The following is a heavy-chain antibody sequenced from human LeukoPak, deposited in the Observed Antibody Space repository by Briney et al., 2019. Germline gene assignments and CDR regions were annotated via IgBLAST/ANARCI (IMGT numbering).Heavy chain of an antibody. D-gene: IGHD3-22*01. CDR1: SESFSGGY. CDR3: ARGLDRSKTGY. J-gene: IGHJ4*02. CDR2: ISDNEGI. V-gene: IGHV4-34*01. Sequence: PSETLSLTCSVYSESFSGGYWSWIRQPPGKGLDWIVGISDNEGIKYSPSLKSRVTISVDTSKNQFSLKLTSVTAADTAVYYCARGLDRSKTGYWGQGSLVTVSS.